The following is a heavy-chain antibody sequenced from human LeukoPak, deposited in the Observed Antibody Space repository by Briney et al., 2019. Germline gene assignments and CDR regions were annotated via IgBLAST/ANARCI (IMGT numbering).Heavy chain of an antibody. CDR1: GYNFPNYW. V-gene: IGHV5-51*01. J-gene: IGHJ4*02. CDR3: ATIGSYEGF. D-gene: IGHD5-12*01. Sequence: GESLKISCKGSGYNFPNYWIGWVRQMTGKGLEWMGIIYPDDSDTRYSPSFQGQVTISADKSITTAYLQWSSLKASDSAMYYCATIGSYEGFWGQGTLVTVSS. CDR2: IYPDDSDT.